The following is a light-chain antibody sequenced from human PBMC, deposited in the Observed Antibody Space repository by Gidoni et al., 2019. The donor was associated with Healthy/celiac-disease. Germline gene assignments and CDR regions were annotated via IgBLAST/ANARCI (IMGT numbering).Light chain of an antibody. Sequence: EIVLTQSPATLSLSPGESATLSCRASQSVSSYLAWYQQKPGQAPRLLISDASNRATGIPDFTLTISSLEPEDFAVYYCQQRSNCPQFTFGPGTKVEIK. V-gene: IGKV3-11*01. CDR3: QQRSNCPQFT. CDR1: QSVSSY. CDR2: DAS. J-gene: IGKJ3*01.